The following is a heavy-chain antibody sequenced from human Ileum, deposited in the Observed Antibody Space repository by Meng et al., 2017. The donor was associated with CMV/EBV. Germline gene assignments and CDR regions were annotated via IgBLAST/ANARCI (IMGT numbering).Heavy chain of an antibody. CDR2: IYYTGTA. D-gene: IGHD3-16*01. CDR1: GGSITSGDHY. CDR3: ARDDPSNRGGIDS. V-gene: IGHV4-30-4*01. J-gene: IGHJ4*02. Sequence: QGQPQESGPGRVKPSQTLSLTCTVSGGSITSGDHYWSWVRQTPEKGLEWIGYIYYTGTAYYNPSLKSRSTISIDTSKKQFSLKLTSVTAADSAMYYCARDDPSNRGGIDSWGQGTLVTVSS.